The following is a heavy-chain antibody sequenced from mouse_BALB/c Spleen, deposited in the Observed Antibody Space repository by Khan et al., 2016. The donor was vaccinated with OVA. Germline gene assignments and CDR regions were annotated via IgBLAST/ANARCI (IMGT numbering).Heavy chain of an antibody. CDR1: GFTFSSYG. J-gene: IGHJ2*01. V-gene: IGHV5-6*01. D-gene: IGHD2-4*01. CDR2: ISSVGDYT. CDR3: ARRMITTNFDC. Sequence: EVELVESGGDLVKPGGSLKLSCAASGFTFSSYGMSWVRQTPDKRLEWVATISSVGDYTYYPASVKGRFTISRDNGKNILYLQMSSLRSEDTAMYYCARRMITTNFDCWGQGTTLTVSS.